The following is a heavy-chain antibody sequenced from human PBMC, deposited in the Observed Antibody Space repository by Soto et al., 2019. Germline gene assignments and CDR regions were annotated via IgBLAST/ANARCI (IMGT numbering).Heavy chain of an antibody. Sequence: QVQLVESGGGVVQPGRSLRLSCAASGFTFSSYGMHWVRQAPGKGLEWVAVIWYDGSNKYYADSVKGRFTISRDNSKNTLYLQMNSLRAEDTAVYYCARADRPSYDILTGYPTDAFDIWGQGTMVTVSS. V-gene: IGHV3-33*01. CDR2: IWYDGSNK. D-gene: IGHD3-9*01. CDR1: GFTFSSYG. J-gene: IGHJ3*02. CDR3: ARADRPSYDILTGYPTDAFDI.